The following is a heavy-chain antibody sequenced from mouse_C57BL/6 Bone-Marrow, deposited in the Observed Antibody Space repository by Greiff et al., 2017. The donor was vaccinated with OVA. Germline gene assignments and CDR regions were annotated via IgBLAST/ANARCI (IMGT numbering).Heavy chain of an antibody. CDR3: ARPGRDYAMDY. J-gene: IGHJ4*01. CDR1: GYSFTGYY. CDR2: FNPSTGGT. Sequence: EVQLQQSGPELVKPGASVKISCKASGYSFTGYYMNWVKQSPEKSLEWIGEFNPSTGGTTYNQKFKAKATLTVDKSSSTAYMQLKSLTSEDSAVYYCARPGRDYAMDYWGQGTSVTVSS. V-gene: IGHV1-42*01.